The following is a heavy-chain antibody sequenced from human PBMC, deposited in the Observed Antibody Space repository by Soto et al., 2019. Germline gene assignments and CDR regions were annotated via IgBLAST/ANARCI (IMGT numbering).Heavy chain of an antibody. CDR2: IIPIFGTA. D-gene: IGHD3-3*01. J-gene: IGHJ6*02. V-gene: IGHV1-69*13. CDR1: GGTFSSYA. Sequence: SVKVSCTASGGTFSSYAISWVRQAPGQGLEWMGGIIPIFGTANYAQKFQGRVTITADESTSTAYMELSSLRSEDTAVYYCARNNDFWSGYYEFRSPDYYYYGMDVWGQGTTVTVSS. CDR3: ARNNDFWSGYYEFRSPDYYYYGMDV.